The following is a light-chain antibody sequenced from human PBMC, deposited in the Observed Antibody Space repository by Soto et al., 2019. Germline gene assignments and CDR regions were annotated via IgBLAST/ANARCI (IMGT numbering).Light chain of an antibody. CDR2: GAS. J-gene: IGKJ1*01. CDR1: QSVGSN. CDR3: QQYNNWPPDRT. Sequence: EIVMTQSPATLSVSPGERATLSCRASQSVGSNLAWYQQKPCQAPRLLIYGASTRANGIPARFSGSGSGTEFTLTISSLQSEDFAIYLCQQYNNWPPDRTFGQGTKVEIK. V-gene: IGKV3-15*01.